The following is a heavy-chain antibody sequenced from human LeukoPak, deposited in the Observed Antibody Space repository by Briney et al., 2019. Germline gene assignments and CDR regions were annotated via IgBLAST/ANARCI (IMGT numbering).Heavy chain of an antibody. CDR2: ISDSGGST. CDR1: GFTFSSYA. D-gene: IGHD3-22*01. Sequence: GGSLRLSCAASGFTFSSYAMSWVRQAPGKGLEWVSAISDSGGSTYYADSVKGRFTISRDNSKNTLYLQMNSLRAEDTAVYYCAKMHYYDSSGYYPFDYWGQGTLVTVSS. V-gene: IGHV3-23*01. J-gene: IGHJ4*02. CDR3: AKMHYYDSSGYYPFDY.